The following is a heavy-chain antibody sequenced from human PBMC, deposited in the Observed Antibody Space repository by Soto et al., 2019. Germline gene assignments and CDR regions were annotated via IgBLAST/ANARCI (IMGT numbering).Heavy chain of an antibody. D-gene: IGHD6-25*01. V-gene: IGHV4-34*01. Sequence: SETLSLTCAVYGGSFSGYYWSWIRQPPGKGLEWIGEINHSGGTNYNPSLKSRVTISVDTSKNQFSLKLSSVTAADTAVYYCARCSVENWFDPWGQGTLVTVSS. CDR2: INHSGGT. CDR1: GGSFSGYY. J-gene: IGHJ5*02. CDR3: ARCSVENWFDP.